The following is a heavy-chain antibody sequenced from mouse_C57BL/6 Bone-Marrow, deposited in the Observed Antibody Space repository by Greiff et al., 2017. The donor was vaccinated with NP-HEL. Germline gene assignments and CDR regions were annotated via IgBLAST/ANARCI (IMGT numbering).Heavy chain of an antibody. D-gene: IGHD1-1*01. CDR2: IYPGNSDT. CDR3: TRRAVVRGYFDV. Sequence: EVHLVESGTVLARPGASVKMSCKTSGYTFTSYWMHWVKQRPGQGLEWIGAIYPGNSDTSYNQKFKGKAKLTAVTSASTAYMELSSLTNEDSAVYYCTRRAVVRGYFDVWGTGTTVTVSS. V-gene: IGHV1-5*01. CDR1: GYTFTSYW. J-gene: IGHJ1*03.